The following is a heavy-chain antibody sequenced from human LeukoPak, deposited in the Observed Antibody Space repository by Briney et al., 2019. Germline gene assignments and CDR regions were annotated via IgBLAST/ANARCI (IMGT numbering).Heavy chain of an antibody. CDR3: ATLLYGDYVQPYYFDY. V-gene: IGHV3-23*01. CDR1: GFTFSNYA. D-gene: IGHD4-17*01. CDR2: ISGSGGST. J-gene: IGHJ4*02. Sequence: GGSLRLSCAASGFTFSNYAMSWVRQAPGKGLEWVSAISGSGGSTYYADSVKGRFTISRDNSKNTLYLQMNSLRAEDTAVYYCATLLYGDYVQPYYFDYWGQGTLVTVSS.